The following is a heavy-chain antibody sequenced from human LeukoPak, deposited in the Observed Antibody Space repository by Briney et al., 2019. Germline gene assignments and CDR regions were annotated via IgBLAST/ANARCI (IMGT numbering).Heavy chain of an antibody. Sequence: PGGSLRLSCAASGFTLSGYGMHWVRQAPGKGLEWVAVIWYDGSNKYYADSVKGRFTISRDNSKNTLYLQMNSLRAEDTAVYYCARDSYPAAGAWIVYWGQGTLVTVSS. CDR2: IWYDGSNK. CDR1: GFTLSGYG. D-gene: IGHD6-13*01. CDR3: ARDSYPAAGAWIVY. V-gene: IGHV3-33*01. J-gene: IGHJ4*02.